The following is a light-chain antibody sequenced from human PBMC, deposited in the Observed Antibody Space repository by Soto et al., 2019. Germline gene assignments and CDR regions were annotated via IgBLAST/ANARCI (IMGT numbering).Light chain of an antibody. V-gene: IGLV2-14*01. CDR3: SSYTSSSTL. J-gene: IGLJ1*01. CDR2: EVS. Sequence: QSVLTQPASVSGSPGQSITLSCTGTSSDVGGYNYVSWYQQHPGKAPKLMIYEVSNRPSGVSKRFSGSTSGNTTSLTISGLQAEDEADYYCSSYTSSSTLFGTGTKVTV. CDR1: SSDVGGYNY.